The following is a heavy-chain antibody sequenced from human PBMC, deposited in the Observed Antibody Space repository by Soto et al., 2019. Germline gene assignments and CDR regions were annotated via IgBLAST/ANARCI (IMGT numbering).Heavy chain of an antibody. CDR1: GGSISSSSYY. V-gene: IGHV4-39*01. J-gene: IGHJ4*02. CDR2: IYYSGST. CDR3: ARLTSGGYDYGGLDY. D-gene: IGHD5-12*01. Sequence: SETLSLTCTVSGGSISSSSYYWGWIRQPPGKGLEWIGSIYYSGSTYYNPSLKSRVTISVDTSKNQFSLKLSSVTAADTAVYYCARLTSGGYDYGGLDYWGQGTLVTVSS.